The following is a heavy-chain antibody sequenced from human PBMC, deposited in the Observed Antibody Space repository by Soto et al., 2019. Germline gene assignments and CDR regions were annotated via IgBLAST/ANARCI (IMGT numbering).Heavy chain of an antibody. Sequence: QVQLVQSGAEVKKPGASVKVSCKASGYTFTSYAMHWVRQAPGQRLEWMGWINAGNGNTKYSQKFQGRVTITRDTSASKAYMELSSLRSEDTAVYYCARDWGQDYSNYYYYYYGMDVWGQGTTVTVSS. CDR1: GYTFTSYA. D-gene: IGHD4-4*01. V-gene: IGHV1-3*01. J-gene: IGHJ6*02. CDR3: ARDWGQDYSNYYYYYYGMDV. CDR2: INAGNGNT.